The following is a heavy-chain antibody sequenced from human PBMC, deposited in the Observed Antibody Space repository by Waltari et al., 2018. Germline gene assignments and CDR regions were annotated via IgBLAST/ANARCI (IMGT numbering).Heavy chain of an antibody. CDR3: ASGGGDYSDY. CDR2: ISSSSSYI. Sequence: EVQLVESGGGLVKPGGSLRLSCAASGFTFSRYSMNWVRQAPGKGLEWVSSISSSSSYIYYADSVKGRFTISRDNAKNSLYLQMNSLRAEDTAVYYCASGGGDYSDYWGQGTLVTVSS. J-gene: IGHJ4*02. D-gene: IGHD3-3*01. V-gene: IGHV3-21*01. CDR1: GFTFSRYS.